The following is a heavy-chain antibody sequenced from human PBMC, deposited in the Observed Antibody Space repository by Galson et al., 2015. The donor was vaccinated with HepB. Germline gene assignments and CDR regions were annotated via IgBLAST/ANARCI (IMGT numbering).Heavy chain of an antibody. Sequence: SVKVSCKASGYTFTSYYMHWVRQAPGQGLEWMGIINPSGGSTSYAQKFQGRVTMTRDTSTSTVYMELSSLRSEDTAVYYWARDQRGLMEDYWGQGPLGTVSS. CDR1: GYTFTSYY. CDR2: INPSGGST. J-gene: IGHJ4*02. D-gene: IGHD2-8*01. CDR3: ARDQRGLMEDY. V-gene: IGHV1-46*01.